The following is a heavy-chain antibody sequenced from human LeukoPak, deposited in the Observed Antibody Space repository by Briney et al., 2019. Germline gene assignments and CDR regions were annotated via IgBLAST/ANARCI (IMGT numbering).Heavy chain of an antibody. CDR3: ARASRYYDILTDYYISVSMDV. J-gene: IGHJ6*02. Sequence: PGGFLRLSCAASGFTFSTYEMNWVRQAPGKGLEWVSYISSSGTIIYYADSVKGRFTNSRDNAKNSLYLQMNSLRAEDTAVYYCARASRYYDILTDYYISVSMDVWGQGTTVTVSS. CDR1: GFTFSTYE. D-gene: IGHD3-9*01. V-gene: IGHV3-48*03. CDR2: ISSSGTII.